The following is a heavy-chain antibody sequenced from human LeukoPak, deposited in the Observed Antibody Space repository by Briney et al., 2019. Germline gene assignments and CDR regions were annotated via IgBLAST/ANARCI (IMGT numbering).Heavy chain of an antibody. J-gene: IGHJ4*02. CDR2: ISSSSNYI. D-gene: IGHD6-13*01. CDR1: GFTFRHHS. Sequence: GGSLRLSCAASGFTFRHHSMNWVRQAPGKGLGWVSCISSSSNYIHYADSVKGRFTISRDNTKNSLYLQMDSLRADDTAVYYCARDQMAAPAGYLDSWGQGTLVTVSS. CDR3: ARDQMAAPAGYLDS. V-gene: IGHV3-21*01.